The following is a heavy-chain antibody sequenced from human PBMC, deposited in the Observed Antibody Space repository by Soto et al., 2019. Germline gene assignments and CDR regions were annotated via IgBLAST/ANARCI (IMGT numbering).Heavy chain of an antibody. Sequence: GESLKISCKGSGYIFTNYWIGWVRQMPGKGLEWMGIIYPGDSETRYSPSFQGQVIISADKSINTAYLQWSSLKASDTAMYYCARLVVVPAAMERKRYYYYGMDVWGQGTTVTVSS. V-gene: IGHV5-51*01. CDR2: IYPGDSET. CDR1: GYIFTNYW. D-gene: IGHD2-2*01. CDR3: ARLVVVPAAMERKRYYYYGMDV. J-gene: IGHJ6*02.